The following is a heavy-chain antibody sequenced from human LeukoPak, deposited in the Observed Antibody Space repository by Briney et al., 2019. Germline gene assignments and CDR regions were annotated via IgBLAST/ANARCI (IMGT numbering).Heavy chain of an antibody. CDR3: ARAQDTAMIFHDAFDI. Sequence: ASVKVSCKASGYTFTSYAMHWVRQAPGQRLECMGGINAGNGNTKYSQKFQGRVTITWDTSASTAYMELSSLRSEDTAVYYCARAQDTAMIFHDAFDIWGQGTMVTVSS. J-gene: IGHJ3*02. CDR2: INAGNGNT. V-gene: IGHV1-3*01. D-gene: IGHD5-18*01. CDR1: GYTFTSYA.